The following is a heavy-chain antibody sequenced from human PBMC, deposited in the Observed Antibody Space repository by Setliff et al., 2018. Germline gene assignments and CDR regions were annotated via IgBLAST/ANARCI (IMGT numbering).Heavy chain of an antibody. CDR3: ARRLPYFGMDV. D-gene: IGHD2-15*01. CDR2: THTDGITI. Sequence: LRLSCEASGFTFKTYEMIWVRQAPGKGLERVSKTHTDGITIYSDSVRGRFTIFRDSAKNSPHLQMTSLSAEDTAVYYCARRLPYFGMDVWGQGTTVTVSS. V-gene: IGHV3-48*03. CDR1: GFTFKTYE. J-gene: IGHJ6*02.